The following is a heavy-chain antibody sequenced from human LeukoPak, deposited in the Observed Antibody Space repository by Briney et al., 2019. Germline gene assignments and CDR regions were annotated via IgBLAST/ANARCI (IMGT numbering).Heavy chain of an antibody. J-gene: IGHJ6*03. CDR3: ARDQSCSGGSCYGYYYYYMDV. CDR2: INPNSGST. CDR1: GHAFTGYY. Sequence: ASVKVSCKASGHAFTGYYMHWVRQAPGQGLEWMGWINPNSGSTNYAQKFQGTVTMTRDTSISTAYMELSRLRSDDTAVYYCARDQSCSGGSCYGYYYYYMDVWGKGTTVTVSS. D-gene: IGHD2-15*01. V-gene: IGHV1-2*02.